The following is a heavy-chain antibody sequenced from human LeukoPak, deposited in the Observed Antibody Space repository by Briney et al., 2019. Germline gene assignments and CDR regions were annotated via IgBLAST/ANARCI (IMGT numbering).Heavy chain of an antibody. CDR2: IIPIFGTA. V-gene: IGHV1-69*05. CDR1: GGTFSSYA. Sequence: SVKVSCKASGGTFSSYAISWVRQAPGQGLEWRGRIIPIFGTANYAQKFQGRVTITTDESTSTAYMELSSLRSEDTAVYYCASDSSSQAFDIWGQGTMVTVSS. CDR3: ASDSSSQAFDI. D-gene: IGHD6-13*01. J-gene: IGHJ3*02.